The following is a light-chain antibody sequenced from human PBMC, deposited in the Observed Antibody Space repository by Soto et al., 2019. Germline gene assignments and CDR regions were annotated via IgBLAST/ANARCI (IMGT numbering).Light chain of an antibody. J-gene: IGKJ4*01. V-gene: IGKV1-9*01. CDR1: QGISSY. Sequence: DIQLTQSPSFLSASVGDRVTITCRASQGISSYLAWYQQXPXKAPKLLIYAASTLQSGVPSRFSGSGSGTEFTLTISSLQPEDFATYYCQQLNSLLTFGGGTKVEIK. CDR3: QQLNSLLT. CDR2: AAS.